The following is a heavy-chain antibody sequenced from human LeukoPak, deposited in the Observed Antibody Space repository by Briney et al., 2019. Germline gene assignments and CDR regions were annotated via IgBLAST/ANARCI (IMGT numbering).Heavy chain of an antibody. J-gene: IGHJ4*02. CDR2: IIPIFGTA. CDR3: ASLTLYYYDSSGYYRTSDY. CDR1: GGTLSSYA. D-gene: IGHD3-22*01. Sequence: GSSVKVSCKASGGTLSSYAISWVRQAPGQGLEWMGGIIPIFGTANYAQKFQGRVTITADESTSTAYMELSSLRSEDTAVYYCASLTLYYYDSSGYYRTSDYWGQGTLVTVSS. V-gene: IGHV1-69*01.